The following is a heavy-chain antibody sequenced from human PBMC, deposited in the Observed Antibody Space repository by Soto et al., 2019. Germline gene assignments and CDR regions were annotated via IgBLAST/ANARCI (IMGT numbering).Heavy chain of an antibody. J-gene: IGHJ4*01. V-gene: IGHV3-74*03. CDR3: ARDLAGPVY. Sequence: PEGSRRLSCAPSGFTLSAYWRHWVRQATGRGLELVSRRSSDGFGTAYAVFVKGRSHIFRAKARITLFLYMNRLRADASAVSYCARDLAGPVYWCPETLHTVSS. D-gene: IGHD3-3*02. CDR1: GFTLSAYW. CDR2: RSSDGFGT.